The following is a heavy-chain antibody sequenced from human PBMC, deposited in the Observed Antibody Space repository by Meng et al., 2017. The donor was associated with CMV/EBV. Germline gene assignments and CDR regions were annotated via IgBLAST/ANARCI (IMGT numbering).Heavy chain of an antibody. CDR1: GCTFSSYA. D-gene: IGHD3-10*01. J-gene: IGHJ5*02. Sequence: SVKVSCKASGCTFSSYAISWVRQAPGQGLEWMGGIIPILGIANYAQKFQGRVTITAEKSTSTAYMELSSLRSEDTAVYYCAKSITMVRGVIMNNWFGPWGQRALVTVSS. CDR2: IIPILGIA. V-gene: IGHV1-69*10. CDR3: AKSITMVRGVIMNNWFGP.